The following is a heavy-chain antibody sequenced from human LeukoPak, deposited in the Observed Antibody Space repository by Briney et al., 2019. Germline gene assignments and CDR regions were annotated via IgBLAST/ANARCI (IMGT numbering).Heavy chain of an antibody. CDR2: ISSSSTT. Sequence: GGSLRLSCAASGFTFSDYSMNWVRQAPGKGLEWVSYISSSSTTYYADSVRGRFTISRDNAKNSLYLQMSSLRAEDTAVYYCASFTVVGSYYYYMGVWGNGTTVTASS. J-gene: IGHJ6*03. CDR3: ASFTVVGSYYYYMGV. V-gene: IGHV3-69-1*01. CDR1: GFTFSDYS. D-gene: IGHD3-10*01.